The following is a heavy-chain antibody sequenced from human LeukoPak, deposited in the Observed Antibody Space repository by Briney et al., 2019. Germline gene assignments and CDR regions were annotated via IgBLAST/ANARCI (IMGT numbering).Heavy chain of an antibody. CDR2: IYHSGST. Sequence: SETLSLTCTVSGYSISSGYYWGWLRQPPGKGLEWIGSIYHSGSTYYNPSLKSRVTISVDTSNNQFSLKLSSVTAADTAVYYCARGNYDFSAMDVWGKGATVTVSS. D-gene: IGHD3-3*01. J-gene: IGHJ6*03. V-gene: IGHV4-38-2*02. CDR1: GYSISSGYY. CDR3: ARGNYDFSAMDV.